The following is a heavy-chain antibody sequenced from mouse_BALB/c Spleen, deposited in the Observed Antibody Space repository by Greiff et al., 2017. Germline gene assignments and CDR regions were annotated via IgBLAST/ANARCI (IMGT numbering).Heavy chain of an antibody. Sequence: VQLQQSGAELVKPGASVKLSSTASGFNIKDTYMHWVKQRPEQGLEWIGRIDPANGNTKYDPKFQGKATITADTSSNTAYLQLSSLTSEDTAVYYCARRITTVVAYYAMDYWGQGTSVTVSS. CDR3: ARRITTVVAYYAMDY. CDR2: IDPANGNT. J-gene: IGHJ4*01. D-gene: IGHD1-1*01. V-gene: IGHV14-3*02. CDR1: GFNIKDTY.